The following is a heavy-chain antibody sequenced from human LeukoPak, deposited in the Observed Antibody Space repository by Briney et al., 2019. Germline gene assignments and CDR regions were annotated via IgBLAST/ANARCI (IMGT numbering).Heavy chain of an antibody. D-gene: IGHD5-18*01. V-gene: IGHV1-2*02. CDR3: AKDQGGYIYGCDY. J-gene: IGHJ4*02. Sequence: ASVKVSCKASGYTFTGYYMHWVRQAPGQGLEWMGWINPNSGGTNYAQKFQGRVTMTRDTSISTAYMELSRLRSDDTAVYYCAKDQGGYIYGCDYWGQGNLVSVSS. CDR1: GYTFTGYY. CDR2: INPNSGGT.